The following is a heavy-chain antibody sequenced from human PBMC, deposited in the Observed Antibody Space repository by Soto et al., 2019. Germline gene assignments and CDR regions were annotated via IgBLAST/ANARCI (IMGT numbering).Heavy chain of an antibody. CDR3: ARDYVLLWFGEQGGDAFDI. Sequence: QVQLVQSGAEVKKPGASVKVSCKASGYTFTGYYMHWVRQAPGQGLEWMGWINPNSGGTNYAQKFQGRVTMTRDTSISTAYMELSRLRSDDTAVYYCARDYVLLWFGEQGGDAFDIWGQGTMVTVSS. J-gene: IGHJ3*02. CDR2: INPNSGGT. V-gene: IGHV1-2*02. CDR1: GYTFTGYY. D-gene: IGHD3-10*01.